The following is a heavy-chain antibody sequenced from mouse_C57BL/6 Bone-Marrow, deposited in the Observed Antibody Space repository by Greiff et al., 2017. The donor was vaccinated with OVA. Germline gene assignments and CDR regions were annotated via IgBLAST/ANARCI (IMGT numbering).Heavy chain of an antibody. CDR3: ARPLYYGSSSAWFAY. CDR2: IDPSDSYT. J-gene: IGHJ3*01. Sequence: QVQLKQPGAELVKPGASVKLSCKASGYTFTSYWMQWVKQRPGQGLEWIGEIDPSDSYTNYNQKFKGKATLTVDTSSSTAYMQLSSLTSEDSAVYYCARPLYYGSSSAWFAYWGQGTLVTVSA. D-gene: IGHD1-1*01. CDR1: GYTFTSYW. V-gene: IGHV1-50*01.